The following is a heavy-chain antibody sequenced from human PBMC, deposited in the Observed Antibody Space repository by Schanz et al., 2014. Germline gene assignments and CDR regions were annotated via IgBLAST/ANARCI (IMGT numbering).Heavy chain of an antibody. CDR2: ITGSGSKT. Sequence: EVQLLESGGGLVQPGGSLRLSCAASGITFSGYSMNWVRQAPGKGLEWVSAITGSGSKTYYADSVKGRFTIARDNSKNTLFLQMDSLRVEDTAVYYCAYYDVLTGFDYWGQGTQVTVSS. CDR1: GITFSGYS. CDR3: AYYDVLTGFDY. V-gene: IGHV3-23*01. J-gene: IGHJ4*02. D-gene: IGHD3-9*01.